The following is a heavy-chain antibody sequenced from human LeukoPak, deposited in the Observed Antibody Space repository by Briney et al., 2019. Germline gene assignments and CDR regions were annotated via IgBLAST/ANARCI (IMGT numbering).Heavy chain of an antibody. CDR3: ARDGPSEKYGMDV. V-gene: IGHV1-2*02. CDR1: GYTFTSYG. CDR2: INPNSGGT. J-gene: IGHJ6*02. Sequence: ASVKVSCKASGYTFTSYGISWVRQAPGQGLEWMGWINPNSGGTNYAQKFQGRVTMTRDTSISTAYMELSRLRSDDTAVYYCARDGPSEKYGMDVWGQGTTVTVSS. D-gene: IGHD2-2*01.